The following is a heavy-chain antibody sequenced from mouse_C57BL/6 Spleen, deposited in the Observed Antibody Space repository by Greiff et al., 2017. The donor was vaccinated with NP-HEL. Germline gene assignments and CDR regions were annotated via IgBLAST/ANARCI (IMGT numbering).Heavy chain of an antibody. Sequence: VKLVESGPGLVAPSQCLSISCTASGFSLTSYGVSWVRQPPGKGLEWLGVIWGDGSTNYHSAHIFRLSISKDNSKSQVHLNLKSLLTDDTAPYYCAKLTGTDYDFDYWGQGTTLTVSS. D-gene: IGHD2-13*01. V-gene: IGHV2-3*01. CDR1: GFSLTSYG. CDR3: AKLTGTDYDFDY. J-gene: IGHJ2*01. CDR2: IWGDGST.